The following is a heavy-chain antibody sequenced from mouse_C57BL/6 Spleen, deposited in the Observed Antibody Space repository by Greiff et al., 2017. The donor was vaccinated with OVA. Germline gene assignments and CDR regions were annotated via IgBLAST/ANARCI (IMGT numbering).Heavy chain of an antibody. CDR1: GFTFSDAW. CDR2: IRNKANNHAT. J-gene: IGHJ2*01. CDR3: TRGLGRRYYFDY. D-gene: IGHD4-1*01. Sequence: EVKLMESGGGLVQPGGSMKLSCAASGFTFSDAWMDWVRQSPEKGLEWVAEIRNKANNHATYYAESVKGRFTISRDDSKSSVYLQMNSLRAEDTGIYYCTRGLGRRYYFDYWGQGTTLTVSS. V-gene: IGHV6-6*01.